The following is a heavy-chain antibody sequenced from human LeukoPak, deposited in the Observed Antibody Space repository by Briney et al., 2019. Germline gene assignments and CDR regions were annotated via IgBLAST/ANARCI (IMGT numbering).Heavy chain of an antibody. CDR1: GFTFSDYS. CDR3: ARINDSYHLDF. CDR2: ISSSSSYK. J-gene: IGHJ4*01. V-gene: IGHV3-21*01. Sequence: AGGSLRLSCAASGFTFSDYSFNWVRQAPGKGLEWDSSISSSSSYKYYADSLKGRFTISRDNAKNSLYLQVNSLRAEDTAVYYCARINDSYHLDFWGHGTLVTVSS. D-gene: IGHD3-3*02.